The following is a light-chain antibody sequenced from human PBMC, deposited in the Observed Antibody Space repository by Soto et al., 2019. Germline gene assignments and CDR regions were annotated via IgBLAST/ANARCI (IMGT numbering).Light chain of an antibody. CDR3: QQYHYWWT. CDR2: GAS. J-gene: IGKJ1*01. CDR1: QSVSNT. Sequence: EVVLTQSPGTLSLSPGERATLSCRAGQSVSNTYVAWYQHIPGQPPRLLIYGASTRATGIPARFSGSGSGTEFTLTISSLQSEDFAVYYCQQYHYWWTFGQGTKVDNK. V-gene: IGKV3-15*01.